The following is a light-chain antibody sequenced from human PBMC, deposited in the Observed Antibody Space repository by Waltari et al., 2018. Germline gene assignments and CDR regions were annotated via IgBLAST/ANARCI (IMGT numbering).Light chain of an antibody. CDR1: QSVSTY. V-gene: IGKV3-11*01. Sequence: EIVLTQSPATLSLSPGERATLSCRASQSVSTYLAWYQHQPGQAPRLLIYDASNRATGNPARFSGSGSGTDFTLTISSLEPDDFAVYYCQQRTNGPPVTFGQGTRLDLK. CDR2: DAS. J-gene: IGKJ5*01. CDR3: QQRTNGPPVT.